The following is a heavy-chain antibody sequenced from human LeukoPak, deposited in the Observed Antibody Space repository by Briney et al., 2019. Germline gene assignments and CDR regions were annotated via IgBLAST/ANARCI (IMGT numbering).Heavy chain of an antibody. D-gene: IGHD3-10*01. V-gene: IGHV4-31*03. CDR1: GGSISSGGYY. Sequence: PSETLSLTCTVSGGSISSGGYYWSWIRQHPGKGLVWIGYIYYSGSTYYNPSLKSRINISVDTSKNQFSLKLSSVTAADTAVYYCATDRYYGSGSYYKKLDPWGQGTLVTVSS. CDR3: ATDRYYGSGSYYKKLDP. J-gene: IGHJ5*02. CDR2: IYYSGST.